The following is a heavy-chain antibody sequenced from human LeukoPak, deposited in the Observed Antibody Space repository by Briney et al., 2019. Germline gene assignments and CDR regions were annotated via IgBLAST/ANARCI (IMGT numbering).Heavy chain of an antibody. V-gene: IGHV4-61*02. D-gene: IGHD5-24*01. CDR1: GGSISSGSYY. J-gene: IGHJ5*02. Sequence: SETLSLTCTVSGGSISSGSYYWSWIRQPAGKGLEWIGRIYTSGSTNYNPSLKSRVTISVDTSKNQFSLKLSSVTAADTAVYYCARDSERWLGDWFDPWGQGTLVTVSS. CDR3: ARDSERWLGDWFDP. CDR2: IYTSGST.